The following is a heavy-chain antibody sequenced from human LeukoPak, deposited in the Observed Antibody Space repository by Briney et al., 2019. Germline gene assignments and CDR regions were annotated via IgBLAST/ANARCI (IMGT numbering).Heavy chain of an antibody. CDR2: INLNSGGT. CDR3: ARDRVEEPYRKKYNWFDP. D-gene: IGHD1-14*01. Sequence: ASVKVSCKASGYTFTGYYMHWVRQAPGQGLDRMGWINLNSGGTNYAQKFQGRVTMTRDTSISTACMELSRLRSDDTAVYYCARDRVEEPYRKKYNWFDPWGKGTLVTVSS. CDR1: GYTFTGYY. J-gene: IGHJ5*02. V-gene: IGHV1-2*02.